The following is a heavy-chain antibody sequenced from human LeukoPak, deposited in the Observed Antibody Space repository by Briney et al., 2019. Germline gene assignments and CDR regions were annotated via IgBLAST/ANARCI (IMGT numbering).Heavy chain of an antibody. CDR2: IYSDGSST. Sequence: GGSLRLACGASGFTFSNYWMHWVRHAPGKGLVWVSGIYSDGSSTNYADSVKGRFTISRDNAKNTLYLQMNSLRAEDTAGYYCTRGPSLFLDWLAYFDYWGQGALVTVSS. J-gene: IGHJ4*02. CDR3: TRGPSLFLDWLAYFDY. V-gene: IGHV3-74*01. CDR1: GFTFSNYW. D-gene: IGHD3-3*01.